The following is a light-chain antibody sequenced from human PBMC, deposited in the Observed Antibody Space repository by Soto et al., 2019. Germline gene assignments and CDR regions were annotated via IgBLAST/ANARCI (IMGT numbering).Light chain of an antibody. Sequence: DIVLTQSPATLSLSPGERATLSCRASQNVGSSLAWYQQKPGQAPRLLIYGASNRATGIPARFSGSGSGTDFTLTITDLEPEDFVVYYCQQRTNWPPWTFGQGTKVEIK. CDR2: GAS. CDR1: QNVGSS. J-gene: IGKJ1*01. V-gene: IGKV3-11*01. CDR3: QQRTNWPPWT.